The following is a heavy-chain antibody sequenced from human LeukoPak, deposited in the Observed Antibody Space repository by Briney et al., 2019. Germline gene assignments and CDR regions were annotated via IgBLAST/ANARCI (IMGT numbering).Heavy chain of an antibody. CDR2: IIPIFGTA. D-gene: IGHD6-19*01. V-gene: IGHV1-69*06. Sequence: SVKVSCKASGGTFSSYAISWVRQAPGQGLEWMGGIIPIFGTANYAQKFQGRVTITADKSTSTAYMELSSLRSEDTAVYYCASSRARFFDRIAVAVGFDYWGQGTLVTVSS. CDR1: GGTFSSYA. J-gene: IGHJ4*02. CDR3: ASSRARFFDRIAVAVGFDY.